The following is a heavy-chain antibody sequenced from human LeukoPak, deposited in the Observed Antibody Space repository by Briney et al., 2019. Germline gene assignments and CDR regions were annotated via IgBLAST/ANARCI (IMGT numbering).Heavy chain of an antibody. CDR2: IYYSGST. D-gene: IGHD1-1*01. V-gene: IGHV4-59*01. CDR1: GGSISTYY. Sequence: SETLSLTCTVSGGSISTYYWSWIRQPPGKGLEWLGYIYYSGSTNYNPSLKSRVTISVDTSKTQFSLKLSSVTAVDTAVYYCARAQLNLLVDFGMDVWGQGTTVTVSS. CDR3: ARAQLNLLVDFGMDV. J-gene: IGHJ6*02.